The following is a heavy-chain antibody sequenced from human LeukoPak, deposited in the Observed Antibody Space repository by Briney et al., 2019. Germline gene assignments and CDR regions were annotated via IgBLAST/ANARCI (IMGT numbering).Heavy chain of an antibody. Sequence: GGSLRLSCAASGFTFSTYGMHWVRQAPGKGLECVAFIRHDGSNKYYADSVKGRFTISRDNSKNTLYLQMNSLRAEDTAVYYCAKEVYGYDILTGCDSWGQGTLVTVSS. CDR3: AKEVYGYDILTGCDS. J-gene: IGHJ4*02. CDR2: IRHDGSNK. D-gene: IGHD3-9*01. V-gene: IGHV3-30*02. CDR1: GFTFSTYG.